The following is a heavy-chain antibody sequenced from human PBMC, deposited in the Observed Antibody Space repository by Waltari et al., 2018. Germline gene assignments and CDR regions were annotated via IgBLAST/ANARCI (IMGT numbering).Heavy chain of an antibody. CDR3: ARDKLPQYGAFDI. V-gene: IGHV3-7*01. CDR2: IKQDGSEK. D-gene: IGHD2-8*01. CDR1: GFTFSSYW. J-gene: IGHJ3*02. Sequence: EVQLVESGGGLVQPGGSLRLSCAASGFTFSSYWMSWVRQAPGKGLEWVANIKQDGSEKYYVDSVKGRFTISRDNAKNSLYLQMNSLRAEDTAVYYCARDKLPQYGAFDIWGQGTMVTVSS.